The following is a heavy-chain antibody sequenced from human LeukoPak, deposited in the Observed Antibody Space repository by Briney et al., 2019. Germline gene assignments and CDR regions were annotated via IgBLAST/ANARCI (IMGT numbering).Heavy chain of an antibody. CDR2: MNPNSGNT. V-gene: IGHV1-8*02. D-gene: IGHD1-26*01. CDR1: GYTFTSYD. Sequence: GASVKVSCKASGYTFTSYDINWMRQATGQGLEWMGWMNPNSGNTGYAQKLQGRVTMTTDTSTSTAYMELRSLRSDDTAVYYCARNQYSGSYSPRDGMDVWGKGTTVTVSS. CDR3: ARNQYSGSYSPRDGMDV. J-gene: IGHJ6*04.